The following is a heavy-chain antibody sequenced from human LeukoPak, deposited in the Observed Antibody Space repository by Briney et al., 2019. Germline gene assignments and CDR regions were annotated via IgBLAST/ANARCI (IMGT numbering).Heavy chain of an antibody. D-gene: IGHD6-6*01. CDR2: IYHSGNS. CDR1: GGSISSNNW. Sequence: SETLSLTCAGSGGSISSNNWWSWARQSPGKGLEWIGEIYHSGNSNYNPSLKSRVTISVDKSRNQFSLKLSSVTAADTALYYCARDVGARLPGYWGQGILVTVSS. CDR3: ARDVGARLPGY. J-gene: IGHJ4*02. V-gene: IGHV4-4*02.